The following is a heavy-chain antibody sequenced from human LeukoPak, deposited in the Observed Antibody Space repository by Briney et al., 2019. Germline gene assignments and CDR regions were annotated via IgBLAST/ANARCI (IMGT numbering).Heavy chain of an antibody. CDR3: ARANLMITFGGVIVIIFDY. J-gene: IGHJ4*02. Sequence: SGTLSLNCAVSGGSISSSNWWSWVRQPPGKGLEWIGEIYHSGSTNYNPSLKSRVTISVDKSKNQFSLKLSSVTAADTAVYYCARANLMITFGGVIVIIFDYWGQGTPVTVSS. CDR1: GGSISSSNW. V-gene: IGHV4-4*02. CDR2: IYHSGST. D-gene: IGHD3-16*02.